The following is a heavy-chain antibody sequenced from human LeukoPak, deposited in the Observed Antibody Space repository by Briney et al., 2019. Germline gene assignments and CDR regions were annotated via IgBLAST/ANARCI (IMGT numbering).Heavy chain of an antibody. Sequence: SVKVPCKASGGTFSSYAISWVRQAPGQGLEWMGGSIPIFGTANYAQKFQGRVTITADESTSTAYMELSSLRSEDTAVYYCARAGATIQGAFDIWGQGTMVTVSS. D-gene: IGHD1-26*01. CDR3: ARAGATIQGAFDI. CDR1: GGTFSSYA. V-gene: IGHV1-69*13. J-gene: IGHJ3*02. CDR2: SIPIFGTA.